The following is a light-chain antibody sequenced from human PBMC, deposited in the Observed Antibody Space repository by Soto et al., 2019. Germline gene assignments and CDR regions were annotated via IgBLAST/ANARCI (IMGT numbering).Light chain of an antibody. J-gene: IGKJ1*01. CDR3: QQYFNWPRT. CDR1: QSVGSN. V-gene: IGKV3-15*01. Sequence: EIVMTQSPATLSVSPGEGATLSCRASQSVGSNLAWYQQRPGQAPRLLMYGASTRASDIPARFSGSGSGAEFTLTISSLQSEDFAVYYCQQYFNWPRTFGQGTKVEIK. CDR2: GAS.